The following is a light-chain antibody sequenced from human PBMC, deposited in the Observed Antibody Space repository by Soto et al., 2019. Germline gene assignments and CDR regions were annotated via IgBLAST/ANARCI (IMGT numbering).Light chain of an antibody. J-gene: IGKJ1*01. V-gene: IGKV3-20*01. Sequence: EIVLTQSPGTLALSPGERATLSCRASQSVSSNSLAWYQQKPGQAPRLLIYGASTRDTGIPDRFSGSGSGTDFTLTISRLEAEDFAIYHCQQYISTPWSFGQGTKVEI. CDR2: GAS. CDR1: QSVSSNS. CDR3: QQYISTPWS.